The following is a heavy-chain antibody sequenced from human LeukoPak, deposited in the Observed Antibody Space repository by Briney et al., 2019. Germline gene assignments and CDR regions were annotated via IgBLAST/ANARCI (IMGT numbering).Heavy chain of an antibody. V-gene: IGHV4-34*01. J-gene: IGHJ4*02. CDR1: GGSFSGYY. CDR3: ARDRCCSGGSCPNFDY. CDR2: INHSGST. Sequence: SETLSLTCAVYGGSFSGYYWSWIRQPPGKGLEWIGEINHSGSTNYNSSLKSRVTISVDTSKNQFSLKLSSVTAADTAVYYCARDRCCSGGSCPNFDYWGQGTLVTVSS. D-gene: IGHD2-15*01.